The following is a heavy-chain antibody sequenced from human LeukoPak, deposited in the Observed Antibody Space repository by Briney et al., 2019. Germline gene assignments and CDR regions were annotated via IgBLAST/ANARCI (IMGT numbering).Heavy chain of an antibody. J-gene: IGHJ4*02. Sequence: ASVKVSCKASGGTFSSYAISWVRQAPGQGLEWMGGILPIFGTANYAQKFQGRVTITADKSTSTAYMELSRLRSEDTAVYYCASRGGGVVPAAPYYFDYWGQGTLVTVPS. D-gene: IGHD2-2*01. CDR1: GGTFSSYA. CDR3: ASRGGGVVPAAPYYFDY. V-gene: IGHV1-69*06. CDR2: ILPIFGTA.